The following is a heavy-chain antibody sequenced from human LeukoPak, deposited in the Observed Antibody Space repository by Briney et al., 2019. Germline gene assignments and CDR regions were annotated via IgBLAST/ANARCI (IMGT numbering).Heavy chain of an antibody. J-gene: IGHJ2*01. Sequence: GALRLSCAASGFTFSSYGMHWVRQAPGKGLEWVAVISYDGSNKYYADSVKGRFTISRDNSKNTLYLQMNSLRTEDPAGHYRGRGPDDLFGELSIAWYFDLWGRGTLVTVSS. CDR3: GRGPDDLFGELSIAWYFDL. CDR2: ISYDGSNK. V-gene: IGHV3-30*03. CDR1: GFTFSSYG. D-gene: IGHD3-10*01.